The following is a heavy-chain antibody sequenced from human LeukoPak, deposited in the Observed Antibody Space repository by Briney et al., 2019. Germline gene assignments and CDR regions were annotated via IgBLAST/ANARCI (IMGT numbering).Heavy chain of an antibody. V-gene: IGHV1-18*01. CDR1: GYRFTSYG. J-gene: IGHJ5*02. D-gene: IGHD5-12*01. CDR2: ISAYNGNT. CDR3: ARGATENWFDP. Sequence: GASVKVSSKASGYRFTSYGISWVRQAPGQGGDWMGWISAYNGNTNYAHNLQGRVTMTTDTSTSTAYMELSSLRSDDTAVYYCARGATENWFDPWGQGTLVTVSS.